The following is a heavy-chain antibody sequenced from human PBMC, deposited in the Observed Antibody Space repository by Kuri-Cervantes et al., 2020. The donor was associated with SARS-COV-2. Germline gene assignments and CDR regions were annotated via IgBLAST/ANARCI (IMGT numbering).Heavy chain of an antibody. V-gene: IGHV4-61*09. CDR2: LDASGST. CDR3: ARHGIVVVPAAKGDDWFDP. J-gene: IGHJ5*02. Sequence: LRLSCTVSGVTVSGGTYYWSWIRQPAGKGLEWIGHLDASGSTSYNPSLMGRVTISLDTSKNQFSLKLSSVTAADTAVYYCARHGIVVVPAAKGDDWFDPWGQGTLVTVSS. D-gene: IGHD2-2*01. CDR1: GVTVSGGTYY.